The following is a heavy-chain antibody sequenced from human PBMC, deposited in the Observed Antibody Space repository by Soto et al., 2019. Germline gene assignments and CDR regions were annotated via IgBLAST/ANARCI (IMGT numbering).Heavy chain of an antibody. Sequence: PSETLSLTCPVSGGSITSRSYYWGWIRQPPGKGLEWIGSVYSSGITYYNPSLKSRVTISIDTSENHFSLRLSSVTAADTAVYYCAMTPGLAPGGSFHSRGQATLVTVS. CDR2: VYSSGIT. J-gene: IGHJ4*02. CDR1: GGSITSRSYY. CDR3: AMTPGLAPGGSFHS. D-gene: IGHD6-13*01. V-gene: IGHV4-39*02.